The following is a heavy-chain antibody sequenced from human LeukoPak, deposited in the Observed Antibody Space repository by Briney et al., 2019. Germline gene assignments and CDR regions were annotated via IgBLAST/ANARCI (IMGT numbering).Heavy chain of an antibody. CDR3: AKYTSDDAFDI. J-gene: IGHJ3*02. D-gene: IGHD2-2*02. CDR2: IYSGGST. CDR1: GFTVSSNY. V-gene: IGHV3-53*01. Sequence: GGSLRLSCAASGFTVSSNYMSWVRQAPGKGLEWVSVIYSGGSTYYADSVKGRFTISRDNSKNTLYLQMNSLRAEDTAVYYCAKYTSDDAFDIWGQGTMVTVSS.